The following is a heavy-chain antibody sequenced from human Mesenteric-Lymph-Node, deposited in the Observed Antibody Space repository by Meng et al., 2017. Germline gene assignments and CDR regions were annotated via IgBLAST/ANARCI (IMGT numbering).Heavy chain of an antibody. J-gene: IGHJ4*02. D-gene: IGHD3-10*01. V-gene: IGHV3-74*01. CDR3: ARDLNYGSKDY. Sequence: GESLKISCAASGFTLTSYYMHWVRQAPGKGLVWVSLINTDGTTTTYADSVKGRFTISRNNAKNTLYLQMNSLRAEDTAVYYCARDLNYGSKDYWGQGTLVTVSS. CDR2: INTDGTTT. CDR1: GFTLTSYY.